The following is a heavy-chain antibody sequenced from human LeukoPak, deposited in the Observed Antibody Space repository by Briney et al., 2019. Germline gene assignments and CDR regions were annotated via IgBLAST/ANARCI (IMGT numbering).Heavy chain of an antibody. J-gene: IGHJ4*02. D-gene: IGHD3-10*01. V-gene: IGHV1-18*01. CDR1: GYTFTSYG. CDR2: ISVYNGNT. CDR3: ARDRDTEGSEY. Sequence: ASVTVSCKASGYTFTSYGISWVRQAPGHGLEWMGWISVYNGNTKYAQNLQGRVTMTTDTSTSTAYMELRSLRSDDTAVYYCARDRDTEGSEYWGQGTLVTVSS.